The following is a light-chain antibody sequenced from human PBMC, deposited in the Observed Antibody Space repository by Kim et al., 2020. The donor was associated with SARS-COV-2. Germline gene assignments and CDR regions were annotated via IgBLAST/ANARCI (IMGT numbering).Light chain of an antibody. J-gene: IGLJ2*01. CDR1: NVGSRT. V-gene: IGLV3-21*04. CDR3: QVWDTTSDHPV. CDR2: YDT. Sequence: SYELTQPPSVSVAPGKPARITCGGNNVGSRTVHWYQQKPGQAPVLVIYYDTDRPSGIPERFSGSKSGNTATLSISRVEAGDEADYYCQVWDTTSDHPVFG.